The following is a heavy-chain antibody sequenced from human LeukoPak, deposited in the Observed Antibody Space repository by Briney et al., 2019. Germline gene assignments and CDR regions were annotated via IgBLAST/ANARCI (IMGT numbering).Heavy chain of an antibody. CDR2: INHSGIT. D-gene: IGHD2-8*01. V-gene: IGHV4-34*01. Sequence: SETLSLTCAVYGGSSSAYYWSWIRQPPGKGLEWIGEINHSGITNYNPSLKSRVTMSVDTSKNQFSLKLTSVTAADTAVYYCARVSDNVYGMDVWGQGTTVTVSS. CDR3: ARVSDNVYGMDV. J-gene: IGHJ6*02. CDR1: GGSSSAYY.